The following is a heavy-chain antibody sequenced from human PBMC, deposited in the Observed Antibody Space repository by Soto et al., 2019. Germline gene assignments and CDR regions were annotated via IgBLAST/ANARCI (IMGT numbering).Heavy chain of an antibody. CDR3: ARGRYGDY. Sequence: QVHLVQSGAEVKKPGASVTVSCKVSGYTFTRYGITWVRQAPGQGRERTGRISAHNGNTDYAQKLQGRVTVTRDTSTRTGSMELRSLRSDGTAVYYCARGRYGDYWGQGALVTVSS. D-gene: IGHD1-20*01. CDR2: ISAHNGNT. V-gene: IGHV1-18*01. CDR1: GYTFTRYG. J-gene: IGHJ4*02.